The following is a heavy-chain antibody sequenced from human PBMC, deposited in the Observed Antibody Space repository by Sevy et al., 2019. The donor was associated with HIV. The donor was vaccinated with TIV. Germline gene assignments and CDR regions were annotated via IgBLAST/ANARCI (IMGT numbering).Heavy chain of an antibody. Sequence: GGSLRLSCAASGFTFSDYYMSWIRQAPGKGLEWVSYISSSSYTNYADSVKGRFTISRDNAKNSLYLQMNSLRAEDTAVYYCARDSPRGSSGPNWFDPWGQGTLVTVSS. CDR2: ISSSSYT. D-gene: IGHD6-19*01. V-gene: IGHV3-11*06. CDR3: ARDSPRGSSGPNWFDP. J-gene: IGHJ5*02. CDR1: GFTFSDYY.